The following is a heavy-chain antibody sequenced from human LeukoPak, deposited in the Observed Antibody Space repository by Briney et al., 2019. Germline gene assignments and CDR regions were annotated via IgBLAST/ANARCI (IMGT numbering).Heavy chain of an antibody. J-gene: IGHJ4*02. CDR3: AKDSGYCSGGSCYPSPFDY. V-gene: IGHV3-23*01. Sequence: GGSLRLSCAASGSTFSSYAMSWVRQAPGKGLEWVSAISGSGGSTYYADSVKGRFTISRDNSKNTLYLQMNSLRAEDTAVYYCAKDSGYCSGGSCYPSPFDYWGQGTLVTVSS. CDR1: GSTFSSYA. CDR2: ISGSGGST. D-gene: IGHD2-15*01.